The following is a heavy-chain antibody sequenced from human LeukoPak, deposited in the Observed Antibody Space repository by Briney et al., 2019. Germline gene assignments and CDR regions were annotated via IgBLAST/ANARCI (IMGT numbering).Heavy chain of an antibody. CDR1: GGSISSSSYY. CDR2: IYYSGST. V-gene: IGHV4-39*07. D-gene: IGHD6-13*01. J-gene: IGHJ5*02. CDR3: ARDSEPQQRQSGWFDP. Sequence: SETLSLTCTVSGGSISSSSYYWGWIRQPPGKGLEWIGSIYYSGSTYYNPSLKSRVTISVDTSKNQFSLKLSSVTAADTAVYYCARDSEPQQRQSGWFDPWGQGTLVTVSS.